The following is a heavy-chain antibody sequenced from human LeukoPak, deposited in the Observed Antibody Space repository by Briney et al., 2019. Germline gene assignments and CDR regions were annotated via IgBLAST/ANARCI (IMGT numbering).Heavy chain of an antibody. V-gene: IGHV3-30*03. Sequence: SGGSLRLSCAASGFTFSSYGMHWVRQAPGKGLEWVAVISYDGSNKYYADSVKGRFTISRDNAKNSLYLQMNSLRAEDTALYYCARGPLYYYDSSDQIDYWGQGTLVTVSS. J-gene: IGHJ4*02. CDR3: ARGPLYYYDSSDQIDY. CDR2: ISYDGSNK. CDR1: GFTFSSYG. D-gene: IGHD3-22*01.